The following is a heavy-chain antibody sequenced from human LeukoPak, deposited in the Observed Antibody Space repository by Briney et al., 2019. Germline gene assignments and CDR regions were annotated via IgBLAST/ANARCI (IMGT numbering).Heavy chain of an antibody. J-gene: IGHJ4*02. V-gene: IGHV1-46*01. CDR1: EYTFTSYY. Sequence: ASVKVSCTASEYTFTSYYMHWVRQAPGQGLEWMGIINPSGGSTSYAQKFQGRVTMTRDTSTSTVYMELSSLRSEDTAVYYCARGESSGQYEGPKEFDYWGQGTLVTVSS. CDR2: INPSGGST. CDR3: ARGESSGQYEGPKEFDY. D-gene: IGHD6-19*01.